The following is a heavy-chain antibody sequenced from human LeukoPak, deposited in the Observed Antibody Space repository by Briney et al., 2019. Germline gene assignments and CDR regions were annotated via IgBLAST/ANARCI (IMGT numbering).Heavy chain of an antibody. CDR3: ARDLDDSSGFVPSYFDY. J-gene: IGHJ4*02. CDR1: GFTFSSYS. D-gene: IGHD3-22*01. V-gene: IGHV3-21*01. Sequence: PGGSLRLSCAASGFTFSSYSMNWVRQAPGKGLEWVSSISSSSSYIYYADSVKGRFTISRDNAKNSLYLQMNSLRAEDTAVYYCARDLDDSSGFVPSYFDYWGQGTLVTVSS. CDR2: ISSSSSYI.